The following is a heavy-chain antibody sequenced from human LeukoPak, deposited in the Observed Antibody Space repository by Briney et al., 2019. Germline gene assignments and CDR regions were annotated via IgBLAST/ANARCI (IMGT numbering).Heavy chain of an antibody. D-gene: IGHD3-9*01. CDR2: IYYSGST. CDR3: AREDYDILTGYIPLDY. V-gene: IGHV4-39*07. CDR1: GGSISSSSYY. J-gene: IGHJ4*02. Sequence: PSETLSLTCTVSGGSISSSSYYWGWIRQPPGKGLECIGSIYYSGSTHYNPSLKSRVIISVDTSNNQFSLKLNSVTAADTAVYYCAREDYDILTGYIPLDYWGQGTLVTVSS.